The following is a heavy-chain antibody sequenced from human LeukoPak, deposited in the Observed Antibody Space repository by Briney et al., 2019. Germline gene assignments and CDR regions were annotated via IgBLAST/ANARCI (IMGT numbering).Heavy chain of an antibody. CDR1: GGSISSYY. D-gene: IGHD3-16*01. CDR2: IYYSGST. CDR3: ARVIYDYAREAYYYYYTDV. J-gene: IGHJ6*03. V-gene: IGHV4-59*01. Sequence: SETLSLTCTVSGGSISSYYWSWIRQPPGKGLEWIGYIYYSGSTNYNPSLKSRVTISVDTSKNQFSLKLSSVTAADTAVYYCARVIYDYAREAYYYYYTDVWGKGTTVTISS.